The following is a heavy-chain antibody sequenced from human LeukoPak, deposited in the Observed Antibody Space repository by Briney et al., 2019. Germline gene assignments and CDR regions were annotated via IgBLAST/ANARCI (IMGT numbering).Heavy chain of an antibody. CDR2: ISYDGSNK. V-gene: IGHV3-30-3*01. Sequence: PGGSLRLSCAASGFTFSSCAMHWVRQAPDKGLEWVSVISYDGSNKYYADSVNGRFTISRDNSTNTLYLQMNSLRAEDTAGYYCAGDTNEEYFVYWGQGTLVTVSS. CDR1: GFTFSSCA. D-gene: IGHD1-1*01. J-gene: IGHJ4*02. CDR3: AGDTNEEYFVY.